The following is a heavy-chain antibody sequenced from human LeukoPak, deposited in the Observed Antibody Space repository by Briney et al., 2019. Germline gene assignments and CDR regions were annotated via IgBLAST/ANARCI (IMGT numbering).Heavy chain of an antibody. CDR3: ARVGSYSDSSGYLGYYFDY. J-gene: IGHJ4*02. CDR2: IYTSGST. CDR1: GGSISSYY. V-gene: IGHV4-4*07. Sequence: SETLSLTCTVSGGSISSYYWSWIRQPAGKGLEWIGRIYTSGSTNYNPSLKSRVTMSVDTSKNQFSLKLGSVTAADTAVYYCARVGSYSDSSGYLGYYFDYWGQGTLVTVSS. D-gene: IGHD3-22*01.